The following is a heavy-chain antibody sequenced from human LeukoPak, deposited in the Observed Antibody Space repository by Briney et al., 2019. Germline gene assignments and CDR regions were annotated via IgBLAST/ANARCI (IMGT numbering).Heavy chain of an antibody. CDR2: ISGSGGST. CDR3: AEGVYYDFWGGYYYYYGMDV. D-gene: IGHD3-3*01. Sequence: PGGSLRLSCAASGFTFSSYAMSWVRQAPGKGLEWVSAISGSGGSTYYADSVKGRFTISRDNSKNTLYLQMNSLRAEDTAVYYCAEGVYYDFWGGYYYYYGMDVWGQGTTVTVSS. CDR1: GFTFSSYA. J-gene: IGHJ6*02. V-gene: IGHV3-23*01.